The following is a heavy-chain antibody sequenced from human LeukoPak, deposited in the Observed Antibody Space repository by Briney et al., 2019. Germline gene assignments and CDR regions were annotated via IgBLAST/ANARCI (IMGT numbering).Heavy chain of an antibody. D-gene: IGHD1-26*01. Sequence: ASVKVSCKASGYTFTGYYMHWVRQAPGQGLEWMGWINPNSGGTNYAQKFQGRVTMTRDTSISTAYMELSRLGSDDTAVYYCARFLWGGARQSDYWGQGTLVTVSS. CDR2: INPNSGGT. V-gene: IGHV1-2*02. J-gene: IGHJ4*02. CDR1: GYTFTGYY. CDR3: ARFLWGGARQSDY.